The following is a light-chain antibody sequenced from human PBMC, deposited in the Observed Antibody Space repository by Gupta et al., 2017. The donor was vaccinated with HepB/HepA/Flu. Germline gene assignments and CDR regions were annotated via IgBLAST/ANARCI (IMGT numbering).Light chain of an antibody. J-gene: IGLJ1*01. CDR1: SPNIGAGYD. Sequence: QSVLTQPPSVSGAPGQRVTISCPGSSPNIGAGYDVHWYQQLPGTAPKLLIYGNSNRPSGVPDRFSGSKSGTSASLAITGLQAEDEADYYCQSYDSSLSGSGVFGTGTKVTVL. V-gene: IGLV1-40*01. CDR2: GNS. CDR3: QSYDSSLSGSGV.